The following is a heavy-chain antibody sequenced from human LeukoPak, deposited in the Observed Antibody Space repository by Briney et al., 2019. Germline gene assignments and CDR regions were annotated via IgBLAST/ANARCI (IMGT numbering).Heavy chain of an antibody. Sequence: PGGSLRLSCAASGFTFSSYGMHWVRQAPGKGLEWVSFIRYDGSNEYYADSVRGRFTISRDNSKNTLYLQMNSLRAEDTAVYYCARDPATLGLSLDYWGQGTLVTVSS. J-gene: IGHJ4*02. D-gene: IGHD3-22*01. V-gene: IGHV3-30*02. CDR3: ARDPATLGLSLDY. CDR2: IRYDGSNE. CDR1: GFTFSSYG.